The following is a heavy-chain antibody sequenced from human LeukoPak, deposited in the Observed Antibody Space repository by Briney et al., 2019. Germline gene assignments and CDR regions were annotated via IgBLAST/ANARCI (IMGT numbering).Heavy chain of an antibody. Sequence: GGPLRLSCAGSGFIFNNYAMHWVRQPPGKGLEWVSGISWNSGSIDYADSVKGRFTISRDNAKNSLYLQMNSLRVEDTAFYYCAKDNRRHYTSGPNPDSLHWGQGALVTVSS. CDR2: ISWNSGSI. CDR3: AKDNRRHYTSGPNPDSLH. CDR1: GFIFNNYA. V-gene: IGHV3-9*01. D-gene: IGHD6-19*01. J-gene: IGHJ4*02.